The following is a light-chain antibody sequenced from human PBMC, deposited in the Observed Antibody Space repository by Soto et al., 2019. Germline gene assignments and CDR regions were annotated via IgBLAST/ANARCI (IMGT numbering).Light chain of an antibody. CDR1: QSVSSNY. CDR2: AAS. CDR3: QLYGSSPPRYT. V-gene: IGKV3-20*01. J-gene: IGKJ2*01. Sequence: EIVLTQSPGTLYLSPGERVTLSCRASQSVSSNYLAWYQQKRGQAPRLLIYAASARATGIPDRFSGSGSGTDFTLTISRLEPEDFAVYFCQLYGSSPPRYTFVQGTKLEIK.